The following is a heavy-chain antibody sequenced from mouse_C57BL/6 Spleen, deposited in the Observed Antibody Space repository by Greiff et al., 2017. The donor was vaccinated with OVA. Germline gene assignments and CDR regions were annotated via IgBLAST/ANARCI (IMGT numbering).Heavy chain of an antibody. Sequence: VQLQQPGAELVRPGTSVKLSCKASGYTFTSYWMHWVKQRPGQGLEWIGVIDPSDSYTNYNQKFKGKATLTVDTSSSTAYMQLSSLTSEDSAVYYCARSKGPGSYAMDYWGQGTSVTVSS. V-gene: IGHV1-59*01. CDR3: ARSKGPGSYAMDY. D-gene: IGHD3-3*01. CDR2: IDPSDSYT. J-gene: IGHJ4*01. CDR1: GYTFTSYW.